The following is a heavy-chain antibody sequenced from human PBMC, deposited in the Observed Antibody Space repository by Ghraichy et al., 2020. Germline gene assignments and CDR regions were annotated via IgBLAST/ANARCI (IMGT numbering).Heavy chain of an antibody. CDR1: GFTFSDYW. CDR2: INSDGSST. J-gene: IGHJ4*02. CDR3: ARDWTYDY. Sequence: LSLTCAASGFTFSDYWMHWVRQDPEKGLVWVSRINSDGSSTTYADSVKGRFTISRDNAKSTLYLQMNSLRAEDTALYYCARDWTYDYWGQGTLVTVSS. V-gene: IGHV3-74*03. D-gene: IGHD3/OR15-3a*01.